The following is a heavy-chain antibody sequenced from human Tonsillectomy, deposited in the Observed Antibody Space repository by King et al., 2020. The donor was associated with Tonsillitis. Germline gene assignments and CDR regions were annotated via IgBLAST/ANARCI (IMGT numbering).Heavy chain of an antibody. CDR1: GYTFTDYY. Sequence: VQLVESGPEVKRPGASVKVSCKASGYTFTDYYLHWVRQAPGQGPEYLGVIYPSSETTGTAQKFQGRVILTWDTSTTTVYMELSSLRSDDTALYYCTREKPRTGSFDYWGQGSLVTVSS. CDR3: TREKPRTGSFDY. V-gene: IGHV1-46*01. J-gene: IGHJ4*02. D-gene: IGHD1-1*01. CDR2: IYPSSETT.